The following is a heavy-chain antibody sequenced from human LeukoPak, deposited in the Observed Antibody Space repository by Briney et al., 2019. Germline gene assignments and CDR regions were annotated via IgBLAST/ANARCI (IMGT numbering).Heavy chain of an antibody. Sequence: ASVKVSCKASGYTFTGYYKHWVPLAPGQGLEWMGWINPNSGGTNYAQKFQGRVTMTRDTSIIVYMDLSRLRSDDTAVYYCARGAHYHDSSDGYDYWGQGTLVTVSS. CDR2: INPNSGGT. D-gene: IGHD3-22*01. V-gene: IGHV1-2*02. CDR1: GYTFTGYY. J-gene: IGHJ4*02. CDR3: ARGAHYHDSSDGYDY.